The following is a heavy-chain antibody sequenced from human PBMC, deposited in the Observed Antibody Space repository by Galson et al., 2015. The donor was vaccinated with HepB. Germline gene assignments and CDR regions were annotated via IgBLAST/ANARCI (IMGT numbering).Heavy chain of an antibody. J-gene: IGHJ6*03. CDR2: INPSGGST. V-gene: IGHV1-46*01. CDR1: GYTFTSYY. Sequence: SVKVSCKASGYTFTSYYMHWVRQAPGQGLKWMGIINPSGGSTSYAQKFQGRVTMTRDTSTSTVYMELSSLRSEDTAVYYCARTGNCSSTSCPYYYYYMDVWGKGTTVTVSS. CDR3: ARTGNCSSTSCPYYYYYMDV. D-gene: IGHD2-2*01.